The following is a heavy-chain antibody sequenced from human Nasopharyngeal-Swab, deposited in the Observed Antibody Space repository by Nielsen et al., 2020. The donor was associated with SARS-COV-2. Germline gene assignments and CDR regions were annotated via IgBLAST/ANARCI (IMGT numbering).Heavy chain of an antibody. Sequence: ASVKDSCKASGYTFKSFAVNWVRQAPGQGLEWMGWIIAYNGNTNYAQNLQGRVTMTTDTSTSTVYMELRSLRSDDTAVYYCAVDYGDYDSYYGMDVWGQGTTVTVSS. J-gene: IGHJ6*02. CDR2: IIAYNGNT. CDR1: GYTFKSFA. V-gene: IGHV1-18*01. D-gene: IGHD4-17*01. CDR3: AVDYGDYDSYYGMDV.